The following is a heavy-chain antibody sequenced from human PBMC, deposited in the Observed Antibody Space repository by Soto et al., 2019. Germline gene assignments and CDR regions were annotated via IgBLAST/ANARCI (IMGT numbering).Heavy chain of an antibody. Sequence: SETLSLTCTVSGGSISSYYWSWIRQPPGKGLEWNGYNYYSGSTNYNPSLKSRITITVDTSKNQFSQKLSSVTAADTAVYYCARLEGLATISYYFDFWGPGALVTVSS. CDR2: NYYSGST. CDR3: ARLEGLATISYYFDF. V-gene: IGHV4-59*08. CDR1: GGSISSYY. J-gene: IGHJ4*02. D-gene: IGHD3-9*01.